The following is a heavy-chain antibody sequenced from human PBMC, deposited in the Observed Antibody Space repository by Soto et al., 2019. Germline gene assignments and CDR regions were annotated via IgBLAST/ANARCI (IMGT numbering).Heavy chain of an antibody. V-gene: IGHV4-39*01. D-gene: IGHD5-12*01. CDR2: VYYSGST. J-gene: IGHJ4*02. CDR1: GGSLRSTSYY. CDR3: ARIQTATILAD. Sequence: PSETLSLTCTVSGGSLRSTSYYWGWIRQPPGKGLEWIGNVYYSGSTYHNPPLKSRVTLSVDTSKNQFSLTLSSVTAADTAVYYCARIQTATILADWGQGTLVTVSS.